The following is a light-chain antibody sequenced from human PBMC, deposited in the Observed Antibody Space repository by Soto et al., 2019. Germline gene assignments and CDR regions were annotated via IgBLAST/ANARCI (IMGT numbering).Light chain of an antibody. CDR3: QQYGSSGT. J-gene: IGKJ1*01. CDR1: QSVTSN. CDR2: DTF. V-gene: IGKV3-20*01. Sequence: EIVLTQSPAILSVSPGERATLSCRASQSVTSNLAWYRQRPGQAPRLLIYDTFRRATGVPDRFSGSGSGTDFTLTISRLEPEDFAVYYCQQYGSSGTFGQGTKVDI.